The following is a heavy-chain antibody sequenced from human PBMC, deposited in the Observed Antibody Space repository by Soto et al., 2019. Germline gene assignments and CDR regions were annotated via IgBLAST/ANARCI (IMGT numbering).Heavy chain of an antibody. V-gene: IGHV3-23*01. Sequence: PGGSLRLSCAVSGFTFNNYAMNWFRQAPGKGLEWVSSISDSGGRTYYADSVKGRFTISRDNSKNTLYLQMNSLRAEDTAIYYCAKDALGDYYGMDAWGQGTTVTVSS. CDR2: ISDSGGRT. CDR1: GFTFNNYA. J-gene: IGHJ6*02. CDR3: AKDALGDYYGMDA.